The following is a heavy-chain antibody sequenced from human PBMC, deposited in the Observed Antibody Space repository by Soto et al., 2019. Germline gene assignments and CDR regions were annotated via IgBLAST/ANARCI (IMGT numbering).Heavy chain of an antibody. V-gene: IGHV4-61*01. CDR1: GGSVSRGSYY. J-gene: IGHJ3*02. CDR2: IYYSGST. Sequence: SESLALTCTVSGGSVSRGSYYWSWIRQPPGKGLEWIGYIYYSGSTNYNPSLKSRVTISVDTSKNQFSLKLSSVTAADTAVYYCARGRGPLIQLWLTIAFDIWGQGPLATV. D-gene: IGHD5-18*01. CDR3: ARGRGPLIQLWLTIAFDI.